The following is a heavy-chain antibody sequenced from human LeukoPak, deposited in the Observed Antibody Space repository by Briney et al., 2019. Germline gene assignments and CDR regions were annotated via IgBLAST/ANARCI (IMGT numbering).Heavy chain of an antibody. D-gene: IGHD3-22*01. Sequence: TGGSLRLSCAVSGFTVSSKYMSWVRQAPGKGLEWVSVIYSGGSTYYADSVKGRFTISRDNSKNTVYLQMNSLRAEDTAMYYCARYYYDSSGYPYYFDYWGQGTLVIVSS. CDR2: IYSGGST. CDR1: GFTVSSKY. CDR3: ARYYYDSSGYPYYFDY. J-gene: IGHJ4*02. V-gene: IGHV3-53*01.